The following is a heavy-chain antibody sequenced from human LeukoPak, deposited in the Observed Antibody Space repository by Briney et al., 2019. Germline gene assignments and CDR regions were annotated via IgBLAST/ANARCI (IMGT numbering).Heavy chain of an antibody. D-gene: IGHD5-24*01. CDR2: IYTSGST. Sequence: SETLSLTCTVSGDSISSGTYYWIWIRQPAGKGLEWIGRIYTSGSTNYNPSLKSRVTISVDTSRNQFSLKLSSVTAADTAVYYCARPGRRWLQSGTNWFDPWGQGTLVTVSS. J-gene: IGHJ5*02. CDR1: GDSISSGTYY. V-gene: IGHV4-61*02. CDR3: ARPGRRWLQSGTNWFDP.